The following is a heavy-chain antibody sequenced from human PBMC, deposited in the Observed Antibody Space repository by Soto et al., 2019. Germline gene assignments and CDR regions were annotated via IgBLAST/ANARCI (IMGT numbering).Heavy chain of an antibody. CDR2: ISAYNGNT. V-gene: IGHV1-18*04. Sequence: SSVKVSCKASGYTFTSYGISWVRQAPGQGLEWMGWISAYNGNTNYAQKLQGRVTMTTDTSTSTAYMELRSLRSDDTAGYYCARGSWGLYYYGLAGRGQRTTITVSS. J-gene: IGHJ6*02. CDR1: GYTFTSYG. CDR3: ARGSWGLYYYGLAG. D-gene: IGHD3-16*01.